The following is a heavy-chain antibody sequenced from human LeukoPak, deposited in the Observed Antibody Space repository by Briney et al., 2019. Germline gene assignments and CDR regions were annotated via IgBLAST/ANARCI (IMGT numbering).Heavy chain of an antibody. CDR2: IRSKANSYAT. CDR3: TRRVATIFDY. D-gene: IGHD5-24*01. CDR1: GFTFSGSA. V-gene: IGHV3-73*01. Sequence: TGGSLRLSCAASGFTFSGSAMHWVRQASGKGLEWVGRIRSKANSYATAYAASVKGRFTISRDDSKNTAYLQMNSLKTEDTAVYYCTRRVATIFDYWGQGTLVTVSS. J-gene: IGHJ4*02.